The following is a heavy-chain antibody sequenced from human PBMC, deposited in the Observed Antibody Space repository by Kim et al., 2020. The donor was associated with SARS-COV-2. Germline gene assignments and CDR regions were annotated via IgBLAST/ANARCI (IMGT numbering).Heavy chain of an antibody. CDR2: IYYSGST. CDR1: GGSISGTDYY. CDR3: ATSFFSHDYGDYSGLG. Sequence: SETLSLTCTVSGGSISGTDYYWDWIRQPPGKGLEWIGSIYYSGSTYYNPSLKSRVTISVDTSKNQFSLKLSSVTATDTAVYYCATSFFSHDYGDYSGLGWGQGTLVTVSS. D-gene: IGHD4-17*01. V-gene: IGHV4-39*01. J-gene: IGHJ4*02.